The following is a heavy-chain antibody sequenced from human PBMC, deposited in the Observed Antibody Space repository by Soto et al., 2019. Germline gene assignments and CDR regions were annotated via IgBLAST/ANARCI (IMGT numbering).Heavy chain of an antibody. D-gene: IGHD6-19*01. CDR3: ARAQWMGGYTGSWFAT. CDR1: GFAFTNYA. Sequence: PGGSLRLSCAASGFAFTNYAMTWVRQAPGKGLEWVSAISGRVAGLSGSGGRTYYADSVKGRFTISRDNSKNTLFLHMSSLRVEDAAVYYCARAQWMGGYTGSWFATWGQGTLVTVSS. J-gene: IGHJ5*02. V-gene: IGHV3-23*01. CDR2: ISGRVAGLSGSGGRT.